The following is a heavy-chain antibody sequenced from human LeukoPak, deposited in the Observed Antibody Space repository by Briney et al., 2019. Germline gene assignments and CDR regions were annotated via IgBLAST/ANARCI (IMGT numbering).Heavy chain of an antibody. J-gene: IGHJ5*02. V-gene: IGHV1-8*01. CDR2: MNPNSGNT. D-gene: IGHD6-13*01. CDR3: ARGPSSSPRKNKNWFDP. CDR1: GYSFTSYD. Sequence: ASVKVSCKASGYSFTSYDINWVRQATGQGLEWMGWMNPNSGNTGYAQKFQGRVTMTRNTSISTAYMELSSLRSEDTAVYYCARGPSSSPRKNKNWFDPWGQGTLVTVSS.